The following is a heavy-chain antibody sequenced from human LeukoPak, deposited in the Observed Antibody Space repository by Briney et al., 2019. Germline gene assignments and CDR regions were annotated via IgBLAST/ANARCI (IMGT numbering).Heavy chain of an antibody. V-gene: IGHV1-2*06. J-gene: IGHJ6*02. Sequence: ASVTVSCTASGYTFSGYYMHWVRQAPGQGLEWMGRINPNSGGTNYAQKFQDRVTMTRDTSISTAYMEVSRLRSDDTAVYYCAREYCSSTSCYYYDMDVWGQGTTVTVSS. CDR1: GYTFSGYY. D-gene: IGHD2-2*01. CDR3: AREYCSSTSCYYYDMDV. CDR2: INPNSGGT.